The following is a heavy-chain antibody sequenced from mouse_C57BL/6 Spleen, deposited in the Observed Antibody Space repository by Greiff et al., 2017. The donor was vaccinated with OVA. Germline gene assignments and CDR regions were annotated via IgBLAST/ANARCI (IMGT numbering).Heavy chain of an antibody. V-gene: IGHV1-55*01. J-gene: IGHJ3*01. Sequence: QVQLKQPGAELVKPGASVKMSCKASGYTFTSYWITWVKQRPGQGLEWIGDIYPGSGSTNYNEKFKSKATLTVDTSSSTAYMQLSSLTSEDSAVYYCARSYYYGSSEPPWFAYWGQGTLVTVSA. CDR1: GYTFTSYW. CDR3: ARSYYYGSSEPPWFAY. CDR2: IYPGSGST. D-gene: IGHD1-1*01.